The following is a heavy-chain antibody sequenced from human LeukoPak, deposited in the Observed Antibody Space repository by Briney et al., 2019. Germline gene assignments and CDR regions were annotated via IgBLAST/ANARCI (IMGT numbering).Heavy chain of an antibody. CDR2: IYYSGST. D-gene: IGHD3-22*01. CDR3: ARDRYYYDSSGYYSAFDT. CDR1: GGSISSYY. V-gene: IGHV4-59*12. Sequence: KPSETLSLTCTVSGGSISSYYWSWIRQPPGKGLEWLGYIYYSGSTNYNPSLKSRVTISVDTSKNQFSLKLRSVTAADTAVYYCARDRYYYDSSGYYSAFDTWGQGTMVTVSS. J-gene: IGHJ3*02.